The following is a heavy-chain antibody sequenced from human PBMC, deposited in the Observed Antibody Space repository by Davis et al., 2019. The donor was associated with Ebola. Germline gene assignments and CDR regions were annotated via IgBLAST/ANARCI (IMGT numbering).Heavy chain of an antibody. CDR1: GGSFSGYC. V-gene: IGHV4-34*01. CDR3: ARLCIAASGVDYYYYGMDV. J-gene: IGHJ6*04. Sequence: MPSETLSLTCAVYGGSFSGYCWSWIRQPPGKGLEWIGDINHSGSTNYNPSLKSRVTISVDTSKNQFSLKLSSVTAADTAVYYCARLCIAASGVDYYYYGMDVWGKGTTVTVSS. CDR2: INHSGST. D-gene: IGHD6-13*01.